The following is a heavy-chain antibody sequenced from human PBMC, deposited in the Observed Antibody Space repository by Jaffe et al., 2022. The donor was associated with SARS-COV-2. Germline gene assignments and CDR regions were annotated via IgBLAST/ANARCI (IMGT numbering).Heavy chain of an antibody. CDR3: AREWVSSYYDSSGYSPSLGAFDI. D-gene: IGHD3-22*01. J-gene: IGHJ3*02. CDR1: GFTFSSYA. V-gene: IGHV3-30*04. Sequence: QVQLVESGGGVVQPGRSLRLSCAASGFTFSSYAMHWVRQAPGKGLEWVAVISYDGSNKYYADSVKGRFTISRDNSKNTLYLQMNSLRAEDTAVYYCAREWVSSYYDSSGYSPSLGAFDIWGQGTMVTVSS. CDR2: ISYDGSNK.